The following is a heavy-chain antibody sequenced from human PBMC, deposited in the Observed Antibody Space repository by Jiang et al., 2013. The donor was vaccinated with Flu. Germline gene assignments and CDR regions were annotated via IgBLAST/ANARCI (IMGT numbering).Heavy chain of an antibody. J-gene: IGHJ4*02. CDR1: SISSHY. CDR2: IHNSGTT. Sequence: SISSHYWSWIRQPPGKGLEWIGYIHNSGTTNYNPSLKSRVTISIDTSKNQFSLKLTSVTAADTAVYFCATPGYSYGNHYWGQGTLVTVSS. D-gene: IGHD5-18*01. V-gene: IGHV4-59*11. CDR3: ATPGYSYGNHY.